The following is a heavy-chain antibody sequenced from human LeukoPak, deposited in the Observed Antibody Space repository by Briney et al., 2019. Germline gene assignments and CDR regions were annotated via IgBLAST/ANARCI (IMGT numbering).Heavy chain of an antibody. V-gene: IGHV1-69*04. CDR2: IIPIFGIA. CDR1: GGTFSSYA. D-gene: IGHD3-22*01. CDR3: ATGPLYYDSSGLKEYFQH. J-gene: IGHJ1*01. Sequence: GASVKVSCKASGGTFSSYAISWVRQAPGQGLEWMGRIIPIFGIADYAQKFQGRVTITADKSTSTAYMELSSLRSEDTAVYYCATGPLYYDSSGLKEYFQHWGQGTLVTVSS.